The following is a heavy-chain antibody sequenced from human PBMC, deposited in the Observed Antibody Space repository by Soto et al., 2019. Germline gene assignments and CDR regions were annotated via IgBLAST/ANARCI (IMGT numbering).Heavy chain of an antibody. CDR2: INWNSGSI. Sequence: SLSLSCAASGFTVDDYSMHWVRQVPGKGLEWVSGINWNSGSIGYGDSVKGRFAISRDNAKNSLHLQMNSLSAEDTAFYYCVKDESINWYSGHFRHWGQGTLVTVSS. CDR1: GFTVDDYS. CDR3: VKDESINWYSGHFRH. J-gene: IGHJ1*01. D-gene: IGHD6-13*01. V-gene: IGHV3-9*01.